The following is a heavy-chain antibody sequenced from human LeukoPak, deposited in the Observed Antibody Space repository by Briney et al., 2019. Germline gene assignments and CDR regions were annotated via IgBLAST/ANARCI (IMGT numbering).Heavy chain of an antibody. Sequence: PSETLSLTCAVSGYSISSGYYWGWIRQPPGKGLESIGSIYHSGSTYYNPSLKSRVTISVDTSKNQFSLKLSSVTAADTAVYYCARHDYSGQYFRNPDFDYWGQGTLVTVSS. V-gene: IGHV4-38-2*01. J-gene: IGHJ4*02. CDR2: IYHSGST. D-gene: IGHD4-11*01. CDR1: GYSISSGYY. CDR3: ARHDYSGQYFRNPDFDY.